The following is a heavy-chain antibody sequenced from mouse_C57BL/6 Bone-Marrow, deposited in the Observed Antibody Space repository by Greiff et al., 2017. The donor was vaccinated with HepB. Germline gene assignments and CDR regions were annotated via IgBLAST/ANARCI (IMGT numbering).Heavy chain of an antibody. V-gene: IGHV1-50*01. Sequence: QVQLQQPGAELVKPGASVKLSCKASGSTFTSYWMQWVKQRPGQGLEWIGEIDPSDSYTNYNQKFKGKATLTVDTSSSTAYMQLSSLTSEDSAVYYCARYDGYYLFAYWGQGTLVTVSA. J-gene: IGHJ3*01. CDR2: IDPSDSYT. CDR1: GSTFTSYW. CDR3: ARYDGYYLFAY. D-gene: IGHD2-3*01.